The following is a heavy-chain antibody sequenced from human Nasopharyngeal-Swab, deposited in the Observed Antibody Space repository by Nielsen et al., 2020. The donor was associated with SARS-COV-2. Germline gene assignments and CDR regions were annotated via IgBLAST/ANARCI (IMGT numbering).Heavy chain of an antibody. Sequence: GESLKISCAASGFTFSSYAMSWVRQAPGKGLEWVSAISGSGGRTYYADSVKGRFTISRDNSKNTLYLQMNSLRAEDTAVYYCARDQWSSGWYKGPVDYWGQGTLVTVSS. CDR2: ISGSGGRT. V-gene: IGHV3-23*01. CDR1: GFTFSSYA. J-gene: IGHJ4*02. CDR3: ARDQWSSGWYKGPVDY. D-gene: IGHD6-19*01.